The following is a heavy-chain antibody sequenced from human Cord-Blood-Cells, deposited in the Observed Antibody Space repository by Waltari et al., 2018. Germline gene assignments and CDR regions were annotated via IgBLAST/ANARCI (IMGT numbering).Heavy chain of an antibody. Sequence: QVQLQQWGAGLLKPSETLSLTCADYGGSFSGYYWSWIRQPPGKGLEWIGEIKHSGSTNYNPSPKRQVTISVDAARHKFSLKLSSVTASATAVYYCARGSPMITFGGVIADLYYFDYWGQGTLVTVSS. V-gene: IGHV4-34*01. D-gene: IGHD3-16*02. CDR3: ARGSPMITFGGVIADLYYFDY. J-gene: IGHJ4*02. CDR1: GGSFSGYY. CDR2: IKHSGST.